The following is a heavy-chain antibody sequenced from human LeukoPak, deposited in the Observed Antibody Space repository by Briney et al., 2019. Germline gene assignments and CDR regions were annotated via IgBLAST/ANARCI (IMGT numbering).Heavy chain of an antibody. Sequence: GGSLRLSCTASGFTFGDYAMSWVRQAPGKGLEWVGFIRSKAYGGTAEYAASVKGRFTISRDDSKSIAYLQMNSLKTEDTAVYYCTRVDSGWLVRYFDYWGQGTLVTVSS. CDR2: IRSKAYGGTA. V-gene: IGHV3-49*04. CDR3: TRVDSGWLVRYFDY. D-gene: IGHD6-19*01. CDR1: GFTFGDYA. J-gene: IGHJ4*02.